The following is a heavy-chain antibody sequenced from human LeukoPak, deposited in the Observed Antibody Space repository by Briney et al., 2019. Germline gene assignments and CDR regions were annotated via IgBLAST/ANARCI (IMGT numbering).Heavy chain of an antibody. Sequence: ASVKVSCKASGYTFTTYDINWVRQATGQGLEWMGWMNLKSGYTGYAQEFQGRVTITSDTSTSTVYMELGSLRSDDTAVYYCARVAGSIDYWGQGTLVTVSS. D-gene: IGHD1-26*01. J-gene: IGHJ4*02. CDR1: GYTFTTYD. CDR3: ARVAGSIDY. CDR2: MNLKSGYT. V-gene: IGHV1-8*03.